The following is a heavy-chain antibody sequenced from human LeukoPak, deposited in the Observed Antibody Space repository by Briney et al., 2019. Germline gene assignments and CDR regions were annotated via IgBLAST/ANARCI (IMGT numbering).Heavy chain of an antibody. CDR2: IYGGGST. CDR1: GLTVSSNY. Sequence: GGSLRLSCAASGLTVSSNYMSWVRQAPGKGLEWVSVIYGGGSTHYADSVKGRFTVSRDNSKNTVFPQMNSLRGEDTAVYYCARDSRTMAHFDNWGQGTLVTVSS. D-gene: IGHD3-10*01. V-gene: IGHV3-66*02. J-gene: IGHJ4*02. CDR3: ARDSRTMAHFDN.